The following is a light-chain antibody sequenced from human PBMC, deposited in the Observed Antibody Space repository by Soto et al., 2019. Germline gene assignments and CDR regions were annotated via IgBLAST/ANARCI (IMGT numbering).Light chain of an antibody. CDR1: QSVSSSY. V-gene: IGKV3-20*01. CDR2: GAS. Sequence: EIVLTQSPGTLSLSPGERATLSCRASQSVSSSYLAWYQQKPGQAHRLLIYGASSRATGIPDRFSGSGSGTDFTLTISRLEPEDSAVYYCQQYGSSPTFGQGTKVEIK. CDR3: QQYGSSPT. J-gene: IGKJ1*01.